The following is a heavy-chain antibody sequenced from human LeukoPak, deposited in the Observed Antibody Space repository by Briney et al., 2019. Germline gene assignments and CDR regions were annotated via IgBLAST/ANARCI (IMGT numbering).Heavy chain of an antibody. CDR2: ISSSGSTI. V-gene: IGHV3-11*04. J-gene: IGHJ4*02. D-gene: IGHD3-22*01. CDR1: GFTFSDYY. CDR3: ARVLSPAPFYDSSGYYHFDY. Sequence: PGGSLRLSCAASGFTFSDYYMSWIRQAPGKGLEWVSYISSSGSTIYYADSVKGRFTISRDNAKNSLYLQMNSLRAEDTAVYYCARVLSPAPFYDSSGYYHFDYWGQGTLVTVSS.